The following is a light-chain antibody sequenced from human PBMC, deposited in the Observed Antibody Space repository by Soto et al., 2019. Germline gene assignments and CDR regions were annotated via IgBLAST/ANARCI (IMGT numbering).Light chain of an antibody. CDR1: QGIRSG. J-gene: IGKJ1*01. CDR2: NAS. CDR3: LQYNSYPWT. Sequence: DLQMTQSPSSLSASVGDRVTITCRASQGIRSGLGWYQKKPGKAPKRLLSNASSLQSGIPSRLSGSGSGTEFTLTISSLQPEDFATYYCLQYNSYPWTFGQGTKVEIK. V-gene: IGKV1-17*01.